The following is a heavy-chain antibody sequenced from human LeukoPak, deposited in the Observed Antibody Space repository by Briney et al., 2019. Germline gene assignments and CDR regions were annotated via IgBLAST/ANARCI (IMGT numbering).Heavy chain of an antibody. D-gene: IGHD2-15*01. CDR2: ISAYNGNT. J-gene: IGHJ4*02. CDR1: GYTFTSYG. Sequence: ASVKVSCKASGYTFTSYGISWVRQAPGQGLEWMGWISAYNGNTNYAQKLQGRVTMTTVTSTSTAYMELRSLRSDDTAVYYCARDSRPDTPFDYWGQGTLVTVSS. CDR3: ARDSRPDTPFDY. V-gene: IGHV1-18*01.